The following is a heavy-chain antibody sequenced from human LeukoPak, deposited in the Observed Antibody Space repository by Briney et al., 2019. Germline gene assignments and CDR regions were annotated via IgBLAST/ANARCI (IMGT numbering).Heavy chain of an antibody. Sequence: SETLSLTRAVSGGSILTTNWWSWVRQPPGKGLEWIGEVHLSGASNYNPSLKSRVNMSIDKSKNQLSLELTSVTAADTAIYYCTRESGAFSPFGFWGQGTLVTVSS. CDR1: GGSILTTNW. J-gene: IGHJ4*02. D-gene: IGHD1-26*01. CDR3: TRESGAFSPFGF. CDR2: VHLSGAS. V-gene: IGHV4-4*02.